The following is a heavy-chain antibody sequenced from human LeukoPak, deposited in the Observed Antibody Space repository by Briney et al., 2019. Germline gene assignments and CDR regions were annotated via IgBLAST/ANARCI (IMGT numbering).Heavy chain of an antibody. Sequence: PSETLSLTCSVSGYSIRSGYQWGWIRQAPGEGVEWIGSINYSGRTYDNPSLKSRVTISIDTSKNQIFLKLRSTTAADTAHYYCARAEINDSNRYWGQGILVIVSS. V-gene: IGHV4-38-2*01. J-gene: IGHJ4*02. CDR1: GYSIRSGYQ. D-gene: IGHD1-14*01. CDR3: ARAEINDSNRY. CDR2: INYSGRT.